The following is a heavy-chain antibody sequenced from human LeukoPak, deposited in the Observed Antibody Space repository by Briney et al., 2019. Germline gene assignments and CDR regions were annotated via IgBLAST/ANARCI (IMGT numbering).Heavy chain of an antibody. V-gene: IGHV4-59*01. Sequence: SETLSLTCTVSGGSISSYYWSWIRQPPGKGLEWIGYIYYSGSTNYNPSLKSRVTISVDTSKNQFSLKLSSVTAADTAVYYCGTIDLWGGRRASFDYGGEGTLVTVSS. J-gene: IGHJ4*02. CDR2: IYYSGST. CDR3: GTIDLWGGRRASFDY. CDR1: GGSISSYY. D-gene: IGHD3-3*01.